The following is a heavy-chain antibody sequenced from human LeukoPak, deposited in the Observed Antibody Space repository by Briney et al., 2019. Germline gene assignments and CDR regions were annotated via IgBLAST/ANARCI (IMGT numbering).Heavy chain of an antibody. CDR1: GGSISSSNW. V-gene: IGHV4-4*02. CDR3: AGPDNYYDSSGYHLPDV. J-gene: IGHJ6*04. Sequence: PSGTLSLTCAVSGGSISSSNWWIWLRQPPGKGLEWIGEIYHSGRGNTNYNPSLKSRVTISVDTSKNQFSLKLRSVTAADTAVYYCAGPDNYYDSSGYHLPDVWGKGTTVTISS. CDR2: IYHSGRGNT. D-gene: IGHD3-22*01.